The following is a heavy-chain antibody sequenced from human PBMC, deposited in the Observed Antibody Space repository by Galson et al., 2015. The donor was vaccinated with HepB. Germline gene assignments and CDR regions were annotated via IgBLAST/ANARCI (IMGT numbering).Heavy chain of an antibody. V-gene: IGHV3-30*04. CDR1: GFTFSSYS. CDR3: ARPHPSSGYYDAFHI. CDR2: ISYDGSKT. D-gene: IGHD3-22*01. Sequence: SLRLSCAASGFTFSSYSMHWVRQAPGKGLEWVAVISYDGSKTYYADSVKGRFTISRDNSKNTLFLQMNSLSAEDTAVYYCARPHPSSGYYDAFHIWGQGTMVTVSS. J-gene: IGHJ3*02.